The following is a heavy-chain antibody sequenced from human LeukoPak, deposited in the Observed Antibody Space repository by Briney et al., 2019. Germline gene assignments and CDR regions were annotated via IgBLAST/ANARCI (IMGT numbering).Heavy chain of an antibody. Sequence: PSDTLSLTCTVSGGSISSYYWSWIRQPPEKGLEWIGYIYYSGSTNYNPSLKSRVTISVDTSKNQFSLKLSSVTAAVTAVYYCARHLYSSGWSDYWGQGTLVTVSS. CDR2: IYYSGST. CDR3: ARHLYSSGWSDY. D-gene: IGHD6-19*01. J-gene: IGHJ4*02. CDR1: GGSISSYY. V-gene: IGHV4-59*08.